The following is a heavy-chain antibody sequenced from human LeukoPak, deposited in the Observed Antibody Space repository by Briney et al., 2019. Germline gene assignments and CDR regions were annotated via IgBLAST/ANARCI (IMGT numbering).Heavy chain of an antibody. Sequence: PSETLSLTCTVSGGSISSYYWSWIRQPPGKGLEWIGYIYYSGSTNYNPSLKSRVTISIDTSKNQFSLKLSSVTAADTAVYYCARRARYSGSYYVDYWGQGTLVTVSS. J-gene: IGHJ4*02. V-gene: IGHV4-59*01. CDR1: GGSISSYY. D-gene: IGHD1-26*01. CDR3: ARRARYSGSYYVDY. CDR2: IYYSGST.